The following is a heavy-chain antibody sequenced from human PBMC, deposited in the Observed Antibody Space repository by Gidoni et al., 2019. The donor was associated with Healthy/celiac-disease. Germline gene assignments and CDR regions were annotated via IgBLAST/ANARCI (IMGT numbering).Heavy chain of an antibody. CDR2: IKQDGSEK. CDR3: ARVYEIRAFHY. V-gene: IGHV3-7*05. Sequence: EVQLVESGGGLVQPGGSLSLYCAASGFTFSSYWMSWVRQAPGKGLEWVANIKQDGSEKYYVDSVKGRFTISRDNAKNSLYLQMNSLRAEDTAVYYCARVYEIRAFHYWGQGTLVTVSS. J-gene: IGHJ4*02. CDR1: GFTFSSYW. D-gene: IGHD2-8*01.